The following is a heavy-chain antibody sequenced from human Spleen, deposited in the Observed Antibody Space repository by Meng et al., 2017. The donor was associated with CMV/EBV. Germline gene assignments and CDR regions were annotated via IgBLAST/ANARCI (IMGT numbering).Heavy chain of an antibody. CDR2: INPNSGGT. CDR1: FTGYY. V-gene: IGHV1-2*02. J-gene: IGHJ2*01. Sequence: FTGYYMHWVRQAPGQGLEWMGWINPNSGGTNYAQKFQGRVTMTRDTSISTAHMELSRLRSDDTAVYYCARGDCSSTSCYMSWYFDLWGRGTLVTVSS. CDR3: ARGDCSSTSCYMSWYFDL. D-gene: IGHD2-2*02.